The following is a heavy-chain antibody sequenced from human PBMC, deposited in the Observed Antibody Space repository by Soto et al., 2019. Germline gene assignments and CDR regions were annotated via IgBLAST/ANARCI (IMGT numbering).Heavy chain of an antibody. V-gene: IGHV3-23*01. CDR3: TKGGASRGHYYGVDV. J-gene: IGHJ6*02. D-gene: IGHD3-10*01. CDR2: INGAGDRE. CDR1: GFTFSNFA. Sequence: QLLESEGGLVRPGGSLRLSCAASGFTFSNFAMTWVRQAPGKGLEWVASINGAGDREYYAEFAKGRFTLSRDNSKNTVSLQMESLRAEDTALYYCTKGGASRGHYYGVDVWGQGTMVAVS.